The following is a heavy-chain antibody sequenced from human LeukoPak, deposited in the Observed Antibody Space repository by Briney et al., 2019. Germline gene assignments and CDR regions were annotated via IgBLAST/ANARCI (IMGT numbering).Heavy chain of an antibody. Sequence: AGGSLRLSCATSGFTFSRFSMRWVRQAPGKGLEWVSSIYFTGNHISYADSVKGRFTISGDNANNSVYLQMNGLRAEDTAVYYCAREFSTVGNFDYWGQGTLVTVSS. CDR2: IYFTGNHI. D-gene: IGHD3-3*02. CDR3: AREFSTVGNFDY. V-gene: IGHV3-21*01. CDR1: GFTFSRFS. J-gene: IGHJ4*02.